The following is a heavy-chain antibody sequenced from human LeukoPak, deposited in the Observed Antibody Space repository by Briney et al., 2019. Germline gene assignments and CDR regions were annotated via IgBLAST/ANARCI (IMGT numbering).Heavy chain of an antibody. CDR3: ARDLDYGSGSFSD. CDR1: GYAFTDFY. Sequence: GASVKVSCKASGYAFTDFYIHWVRQAPGQGLEWMGWINPNSGGTTYAQKFQGRVTMTTDTSISTAYLELNGLRSDDTAVYYCARDLDYGSGSFSDWGQEAIVTVSS. V-gene: IGHV1-2*02. CDR2: INPNSGGT. D-gene: IGHD3-10*01. J-gene: IGHJ4*02.